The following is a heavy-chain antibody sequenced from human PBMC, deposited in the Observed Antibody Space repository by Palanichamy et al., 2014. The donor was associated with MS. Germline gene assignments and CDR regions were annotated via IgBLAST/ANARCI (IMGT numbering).Heavy chain of an antibody. Sequence: QVQLQESGPGLVKPSETLSLTCTVSGASISTYYWSWIRQPPGKGLEWIGDIHNRGSTNYNPSLKSRVTISVDTTKNQFSLRLNSVTAADTAVYYCARGGGGSGWSRVDCWGQGTLVTVSS. CDR3: ARGGGGSGWSRVDC. CDR2: IHNRGST. CDR1: GASISTYY. V-gene: IGHV4-59*01. J-gene: IGHJ4*02. D-gene: IGHD6-19*01.